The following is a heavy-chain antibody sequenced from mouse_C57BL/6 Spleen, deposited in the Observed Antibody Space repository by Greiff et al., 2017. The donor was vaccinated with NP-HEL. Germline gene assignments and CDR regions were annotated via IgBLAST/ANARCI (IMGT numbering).Heavy chain of an antibody. CDR2: IDPSDSYT. CDR1: GYTFTSYW. V-gene: IGHV1-50*01. Sequence: QQSCKASGYTFTSYWMQWVTQRSGQGLEWIGEIDPSDSYTIYNQKFKGKATLTVDTSSSTAYMQLSSLTSEDSAVYYCARKELTGDYWGQGTTLTVSS. J-gene: IGHJ2*01. CDR3: ARKELTGDY. D-gene: IGHD4-1*01.